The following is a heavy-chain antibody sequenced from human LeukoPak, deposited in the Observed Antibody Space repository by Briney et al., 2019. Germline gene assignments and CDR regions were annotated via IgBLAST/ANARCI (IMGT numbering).Heavy chain of an antibody. D-gene: IGHD5-12*01. CDR1: GYTFTGYY. CDR2: INPDSGDS. CDR3: ATGVATAFTY. V-gene: IGHV1-2*02. J-gene: IGHJ4*02. Sequence: GASVTVSFKATGYTFTGYYIHWVRQAPGQGLEWMAWINPDSGDSYSAPKFQGRVTMTRDTSISTASMEVSWLTSDDTAVYYCATGVATAFTYWGEGTLVTVSS.